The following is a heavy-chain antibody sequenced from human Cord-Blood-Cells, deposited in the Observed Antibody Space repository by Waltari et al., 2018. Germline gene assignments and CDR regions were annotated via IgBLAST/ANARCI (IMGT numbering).Heavy chain of an antibody. Sequence: KGVEWVSAISGSGGSTYYADPVKGRFTISRDNSKNTLYLQMNSLRAEDTAVYYCAKDHFTDFWSGYDYWGQGTLVTVSS. CDR3: AKDHFTDFWSGYDY. V-gene: IGHV3-23*01. D-gene: IGHD3-3*01. CDR2: ISGSGGST. J-gene: IGHJ4*02.